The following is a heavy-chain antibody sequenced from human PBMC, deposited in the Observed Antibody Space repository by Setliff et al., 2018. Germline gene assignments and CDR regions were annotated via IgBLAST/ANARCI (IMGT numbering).Heavy chain of an antibody. J-gene: IGHJ4*02. Sequence: SETLSLTCTVSGGSVTSANYYWGWIRQPPGKGLEWIGSLYFIGTVYFNPSLESRVAISVDTSKNRFSLKLTSVSAADTAVYYCARRDSTGYYGYSFDFWGQGTLVTVSS. CDR3: ARRDSTGYYGYSFDF. V-gene: IGHV4-39*02. CDR1: GGSVTSANYY. CDR2: LYFIGTV. D-gene: IGHD3-22*01.